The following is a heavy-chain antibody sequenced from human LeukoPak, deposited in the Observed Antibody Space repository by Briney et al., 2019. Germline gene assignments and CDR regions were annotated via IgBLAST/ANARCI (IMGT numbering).Heavy chain of an antibody. Sequence: SSETLSLTCSVSGGSITSYYWSWIRQPAGKGLEYIGRIYMSGGTNYNPSLKSRVTMSVDTSKNHFSLKLTSVTAADTAVYYCARVECSGGSCYFDYWGQGTLVTVSS. V-gene: IGHV4-4*07. J-gene: IGHJ4*02. CDR2: IYMSGGT. D-gene: IGHD2-15*01. CDR3: ARVECSGGSCYFDY. CDR1: GGSITSYY.